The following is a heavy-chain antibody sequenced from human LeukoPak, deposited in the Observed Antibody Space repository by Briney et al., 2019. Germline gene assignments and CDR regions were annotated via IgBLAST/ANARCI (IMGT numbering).Heavy chain of an antibody. CDR2: INSDGSST. V-gene: IGHV3-74*01. J-gene: IGHJ5*01. CDR3: ATLEGSGWSDF. Sequence: PGGSLRLSCIASGFTFSTYWMHWVRHAPGKGLVWVSRINSDGSSTNYADSVKGRFTISRDNAKNTLYLQMDSLRAEDTAVYYCATLEGSGWSDFWGQGTLVTVSS. CDR1: GFTFSTYW. D-gene: IGHD6-19*01.